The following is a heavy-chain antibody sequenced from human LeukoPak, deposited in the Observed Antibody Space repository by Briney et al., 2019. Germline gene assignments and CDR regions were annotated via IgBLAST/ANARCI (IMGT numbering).Heavy chain of an antibody. CDR2: TYYRSKYYN. CDR1: GDSVSSDNAA. D-gene: IGHD2-2*01. J-gene: IGHJ5*02. CDR3: ARDERRACSGTTCYFNWFDT. V-gene: IGHV6-1*01. Sequence: SQTLPLTCAISGDSVSSDNAAWNWIRQSPSRGLEWLGRTYYRSKYYNDYAVSVKSRITINPDTSKNQISLQLNSVTPEDTAVYYCARDERRACSGTTCYFNWFDTWGQGTLVAVSS.